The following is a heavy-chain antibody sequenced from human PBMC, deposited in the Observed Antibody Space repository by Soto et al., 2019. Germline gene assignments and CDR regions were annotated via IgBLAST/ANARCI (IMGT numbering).Heavy chain of an antibody. J-gene: IGHJ2*01. CDR3: AKGMTTTSWYFDL. CDR2: ISWNSGSI. CDR1: GFTFDDYA. V-gene: IGHV3-9*01. Sequence: EVQLVESGGGLVQPGRSLRLSCAASGFTFDDYALHWVRQAPGQGLEWVSGISWNSGSIGYADSVKGRFTISRDNAKNSLYLQMNSLRAEDTALYYCAKGMTTTSWYFDLWGRGTLVTVSS. D-gene: IGHD4-17*01.